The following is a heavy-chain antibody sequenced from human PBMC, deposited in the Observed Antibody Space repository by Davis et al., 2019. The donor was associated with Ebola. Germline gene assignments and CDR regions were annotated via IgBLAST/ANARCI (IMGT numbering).Heavy chain of an antibody. D-gene: IGHD3-10*01. J-gene: IGHJ4*02. V-gene: IGHV3-73*01. CDR2: IRSKANSYAT. Sequence: GESLKISCAASGFTFSGSAMHWVRQASGKGLEWVGRIRSKANSYATAYAASVKGRFTISRDDSKNTAYLQMNSLKTEDTAVYYCTSITMAQGVMPDYWGQGTLVTVSS. CDR1: GFTFSGSA. CDR3: TSITMAQGVMPDY.